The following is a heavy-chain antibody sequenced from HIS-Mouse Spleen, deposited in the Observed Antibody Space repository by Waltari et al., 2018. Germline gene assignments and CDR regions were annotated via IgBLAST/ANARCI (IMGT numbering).Heavy chain of an antibody. CDR2: IDWDDDK. CDR3: ARTAEGYSSGWYAFDY. D-gene: IGHD6-19*01. CDR1: GFSLSTSGMC. Sequence: QVTLRESGPALVKPTQTLTLTCTFSGFSLSTSGMCVSWIRQPPGKALEWLARIDWDDDKYYSTSLKTRLTISKDTSKNQLVLTMTNMDPVDTATYYCARTAEGYSSGWYAFDYWGQGTLVTVSS. V-gene: IGHV2-70*15. J-gene: IGHJ4*02.